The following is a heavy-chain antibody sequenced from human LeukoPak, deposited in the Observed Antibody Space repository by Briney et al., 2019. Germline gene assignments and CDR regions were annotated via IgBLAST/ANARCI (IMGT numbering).Heavy chain of an antibody. V-gene: IGHV3-7*01. CDR3: ARDSKDYGDYVDY. D-gene: IGHD4-17*01. J-gene: IGHJ4*02. CDR1: GFTFSSYW. CDR2: IKQDGSEK. Sequence: GGSLRLSCAASGFTFSSYWMSWVRQAPGKGLEWVANIKQDGSEKYYVDSEKGRFTISRDNAKNSLYLQMTSLRAEDTAVYYCARDSKDYGDYVDYWGQGTLVTVSS.